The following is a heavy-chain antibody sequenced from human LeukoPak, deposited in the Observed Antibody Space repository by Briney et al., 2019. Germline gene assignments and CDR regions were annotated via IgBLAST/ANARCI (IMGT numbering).Heavy chain of an antibody. J-gene: IGHJ5*02. CDR3: ARVGYYDSSGYYPGFDP. CDR2: INPNSGGT. V-gene: IGHV1-2*02. CDR1: GYTFTGYY. Sequence: ASVKVSCKASGYTFTGYYMHWVRQAPGQGLEWMGWINPNSGGTNYAQKFQGRVTMTRDTSISTAYMELSRLRSDDTAVYYCARVGYYDSSGYYPGFDPWGQGTLVTVSS. D-gene: IGHD3-22*01.